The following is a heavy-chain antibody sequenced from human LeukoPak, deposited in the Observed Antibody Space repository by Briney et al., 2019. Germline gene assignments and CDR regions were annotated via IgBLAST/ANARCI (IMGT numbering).Heavy chain of an antibody. CDR2: IYTSGST. D-gene: IGHD1-26*01. J-gene: IGHJ4*02. CDR1: GGSLSSYY. V-gene: IGHV4-4*07. CDR3: ARASFFPPLGANFDY. Sequence: SETLSLTCTVSGGSLSSYYWSWIRQPAGKGLEWIGRIYTSGSTNYNPSLKSRVTMSVDTSKNQFSLKLSSVTAADTAVYYCARASFFPPLGANFDYWGQGTLVTVSS.